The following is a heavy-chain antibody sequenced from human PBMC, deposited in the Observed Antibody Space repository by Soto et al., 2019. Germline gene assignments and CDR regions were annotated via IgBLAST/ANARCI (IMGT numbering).Heavy chain of an antibody. CDR2: IKQDGNEK. CDR1: GFTFSDNL. Sequence: EVQLVDSGGALVQPGESRRPSCAASGFTFSDNLLPWVGRAPGKGLEWVATIKQDGNEKYFVDSVKGRFTISRDNAKNSLYLQLNALRAEDTAVYYCAIGHWLGKWGQGTLVTVSS. CDR3: AIGHWLGK. D-gene: IGHD6-19*01. V-gene: IGHV3-7*01. J-gene: IGHJ4*02.